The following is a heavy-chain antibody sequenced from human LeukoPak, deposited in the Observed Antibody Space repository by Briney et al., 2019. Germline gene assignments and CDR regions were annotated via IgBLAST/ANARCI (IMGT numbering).Heavy chain of an antibody. Sequence: GGSLRLSCAASGFNFRNYWMHWVRQAPGKGLVWVSRIIGDGGLTHYADSVRGRFTISRDNSKNTLYLQMNSLRPEDTAVYYCAKGVVAATNAAYYGMDVWGQGTTVTVSS. D-gene: IGHD2-15*01. CDR1: GFNFRNYW. V-gene: IGHV3-74*01. J-gene: IGHJ6*02. CDR2: IIGDGGLT. CDR3: AKGVVAATNAAYYGMDV.